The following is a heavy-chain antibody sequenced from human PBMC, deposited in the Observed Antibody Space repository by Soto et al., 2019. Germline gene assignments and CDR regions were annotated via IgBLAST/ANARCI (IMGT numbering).Heavy chain of an antibody. CDR3: TTGPTAAAGFYYYYGMDV. D-gene: IGHD6-13*01. CDR2: IKSKTDGGTT. CDR1: GFTFSNAW. Sequence: GGSLRLSCAASGFTFSNAWMNWVRQAPGKGLEWVGRIKSKTDGGTTDYAAPVKGRFTISRDDSKNTLYLQMNSLKTEDTAVYYCTTGPTAAAGFYYYYGMDVWGQGTTVTVSS. V-gene: IGHV3-15*07. J-gene: IGHJ6*02.